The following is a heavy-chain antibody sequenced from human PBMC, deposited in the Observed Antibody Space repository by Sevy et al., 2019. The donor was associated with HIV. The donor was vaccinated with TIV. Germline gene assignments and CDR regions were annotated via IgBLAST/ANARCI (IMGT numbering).Heavy chain of an antibody. Sequence: SETLSLTCTVSGGSISSYYWSWIRQPAGKGLEWIGRIYTSGSTNYNPSLKSRVTMSVDTSKNHFSLKLSSVTAADTAVYYCARDLSAGRSLDWFDPWGQGTLVTVSS. CDR2: IYTSGST. J-gene: IGHJ5*02. D-gene: IGHD1-26*01. CDR1: GGSISSYY. V-gene: IGHV4-4*07. CDR3: ARDLSAGRSLDWFDP.